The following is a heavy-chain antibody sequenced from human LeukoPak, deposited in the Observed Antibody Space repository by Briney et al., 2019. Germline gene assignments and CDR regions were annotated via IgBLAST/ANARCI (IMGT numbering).Heavy chain of an antibody. CDR2: IWYDGSNK. V-gene: IGHV3-33*01. CDR1: GFTFSTYG. Sequence: PGGSLRLSCAASGFTFSTYGIRWVRQAPGKGLEWVAFIWYDGSNKYYADSVKGRFTISRDNSKNTLYLQMNSLRAEDTAVYYCARGETTARFDPWGQGTLVTVSS. CDR3: ARGETTARFDP. D-gene: IGHD5-18*01. J-gene: IGHJ5*02.